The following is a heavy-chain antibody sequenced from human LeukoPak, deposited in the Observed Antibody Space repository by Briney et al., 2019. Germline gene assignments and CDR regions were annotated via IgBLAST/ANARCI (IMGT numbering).Heavy chain of an antibody. CDR2: INHSGST. Sequence: SETLSLTCAVYGGSFSGYYWSWIRQPPGKGLEWIGEINHSGSTNYNPSLKSRVTISVDTSKNQFSLKLSSVTAADTAVYYCARVTTTVVTPVYYYYYYYMDVWGKGTTVTVSS. CDR1: GGSFSGYY. CDR3: ARVTTTVVTPVYYYYYYYMDV. J-gene: IGHJ6*03. V-gene: IGHV4-34*01. D-gene: IGHD4-23*01.